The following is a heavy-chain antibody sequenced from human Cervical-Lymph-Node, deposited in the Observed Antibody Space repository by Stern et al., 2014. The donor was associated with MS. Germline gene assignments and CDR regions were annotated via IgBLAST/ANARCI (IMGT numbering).Heavy chain of an antibody. Sequence: VQLVESGAEVKKPGASVQVSCKASGYTFTGYYMHWVRQAPGQGLEWMGWIKLNSGGANYAHKLQGRVTMSRATSTNTAYMELSRLKSDDTAVYYCVRELGGNSEFDYWGQGTLVTVSS. D-gene: IGHD4-23*01. CDR1: GYTFTGYY. V-gene: IGHV1-2*02. J-gene: IGHJ4*02. CDR3: VRELGGNSEFDY. CDR2: IKLNSGGA.